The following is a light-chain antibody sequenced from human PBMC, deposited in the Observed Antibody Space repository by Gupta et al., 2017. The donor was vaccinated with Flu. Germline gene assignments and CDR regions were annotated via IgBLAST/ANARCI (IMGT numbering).Light chain of an antibody. J-gene: IGKJ2*01. V-gene: IGKV3-11*01. Sequence: IVLTQSPATLSLSPAERATLSCRASQSVGSYLAWYQQKPGQAPRLLIYDASNSASGIPARFSGSGSATEFTLTISLLEDEDFAVYYSHHCGGEDTFGQGTKLEIK. CDR1: QSVGSY. CDR2: DAS. CDR3: HHCGGEDT.